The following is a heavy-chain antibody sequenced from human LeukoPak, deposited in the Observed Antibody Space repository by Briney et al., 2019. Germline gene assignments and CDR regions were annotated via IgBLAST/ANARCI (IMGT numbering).Heavy chain of an antibody. D-gene: IGHD3-3*01. CDR2: ISYDGSNK. J-gene: IGHJ3*02. CDR1: GFTFSSYA. CDR3: ARSLRFFDSDAFDI. Sequence: QPGRSLRLSCAASGFTFSSYAMHWVRQAPGKGLEWVAVISYDGSNKYYADSVKGRFTISRDNSKNTLYLQMNSLRSEDTAVYYCARSLRFFDSDAFDIWGQGTMVTVSS. V-gene: IGHV3-30*04.